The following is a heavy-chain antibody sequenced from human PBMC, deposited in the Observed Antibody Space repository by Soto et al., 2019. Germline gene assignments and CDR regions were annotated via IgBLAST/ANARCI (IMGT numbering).Heavy chain of an antibody. J-gene: IGHJ6*02. CDR1: GGTFSSYS. CDR3: AREAVVTAYYYYGMDV. V-gene: IGHV1-69*13. D-gene: IGHD2-15*01. CDR2: IIPIFGTA. Sequence: SVEVSCKASGGTFSSYSISWVRQAPGQGLEWMGGIIPIFGTANYAQKFQGRVTITADESTSTAYMELSSLRSEDTAVYYCAREAVVTAYYYYGMDVWGQGTTVIVSS.